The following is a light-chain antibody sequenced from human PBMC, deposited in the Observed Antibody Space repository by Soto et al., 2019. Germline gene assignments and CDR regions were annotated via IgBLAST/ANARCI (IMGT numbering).Light chain of an antibody. CDR3: QQYTNWAYT. CDR1: QSVGSN. V-gene: IGKV3-15*01. CDR2: GAS. J-gene: IGKJ2*01. Sequence: EIVMTQSPATLSVSPGERASLSCRASQSVGSNLAWYQQTAGQLPRLLIYGASTRATRIPARYSGSGAGTEFTLTTSSLQPEDFAVYSCQQYTNWAYTFSQGTKLEIK.